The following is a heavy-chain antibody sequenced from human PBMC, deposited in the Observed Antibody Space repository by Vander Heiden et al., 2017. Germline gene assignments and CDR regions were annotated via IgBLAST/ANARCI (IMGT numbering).Heavy chain of an antibody. V-gene: IGHV1-69*01. Sequence: QVQLVQSGAEVKKPGSSVKVPCKASGRPVSSYAISWVRQGPGQGLEWMGGIIPIFGTANYAQKFQGRVTITADESTSTAYMELSSLRSEDTAVYYCARVGQRDFWSGPYPDGYYYYGMYVWGQGTTVTVSS. CDR1: GRPVSSYA. D-gene: IGHD3-3*01. CDR2: IIPIFGTA. CDR3: ARVGQRDFWSGPYPDGYYYYGMYV. J-gene: IGHJ6*02.